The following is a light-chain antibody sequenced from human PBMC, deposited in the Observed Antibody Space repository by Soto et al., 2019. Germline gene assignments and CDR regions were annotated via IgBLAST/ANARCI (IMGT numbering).Light chain of an antibody. CDR1: QSISRC. J-gene: IGKJ2*03. Sequence: DIQMTQSPSTLSASVGDRVTITCRASQSISRCLAWYQQKPGKAPKLLIYDASSLESGVPSRFSGSGSGTEFSLTISSLQPDDFATYYCQQYNNYLYSFGQGTKLEIK. CDR3: QQYNNYLYS. CDR2: DAS. V-gene: IGKV1-5*01.